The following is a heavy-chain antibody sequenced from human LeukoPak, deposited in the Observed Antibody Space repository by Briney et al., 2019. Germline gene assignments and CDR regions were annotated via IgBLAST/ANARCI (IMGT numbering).Heavy chain of an antibody. J-gene: IGHJ4*02. Sequence: GASVKVSCKASGYTFTGYYMHWVRQAPGHGLEWMGWINPNSGGTNYAQKFQGRVTMTRDTSISTAYMELSRLRSDDTAVYYCARGLYSYGQYYFDYWGQGTLVTVSS. CDR1: GYTFTGYY. V-gene: IGHV1-2*02. D-gene: IGHD5-18*01. CDR3: ARGLYSYGQYYFDY. CDR2: INPNSGGT.